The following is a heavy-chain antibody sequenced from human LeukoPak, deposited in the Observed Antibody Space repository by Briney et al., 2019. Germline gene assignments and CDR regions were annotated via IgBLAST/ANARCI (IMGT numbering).Heavy chain of an antibody. CDR1: GYTLTELS. CDR3: ATVLTRRSIVGASYFDY. J-gene: IGHJ4*02. CDR2: FDPEDGET. V-gene: IGHV1-24*01. D-gene: IGHD1-26*01. Sequence: ASVKVSCKVSGYTLTELSMHWVRQAPGKGLEWMGGFDPEDGETVYAQKSQGRVTMTEDTSTDTAYMELSSLRSEDTAVYYCATVLTRRSIVGASYFDYWGQGTLVTVSS.